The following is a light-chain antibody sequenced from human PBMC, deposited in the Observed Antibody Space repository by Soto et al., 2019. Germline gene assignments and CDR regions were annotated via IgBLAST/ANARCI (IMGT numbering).Light chain of an antibody. CDR3: CSYAGSDTYV. Sequence: HSDLTQAASGSGFPGQSSSISCTRISSDVGSYNLVSWYQQHPGKGPKLMIYEVSKRPSGVSNRFSGSKSGITASLTISGLQAEDEADYYCCSYAGSDTYVFGTGTKVTVL. CDR1: SSDVGSYNL. V-gene: IGLV2-23*02. J-gene: IGLJ1*01. CDR2: EVS.